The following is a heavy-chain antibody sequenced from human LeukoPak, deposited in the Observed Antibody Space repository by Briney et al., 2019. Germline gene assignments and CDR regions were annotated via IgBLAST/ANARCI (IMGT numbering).Heavy chain of an antibody. J-gene: IGHJ3*02. Sequence: TGGSLRLSCAASGFTFSSYAMSWVRQAPGKGLEWVSAISGSGGSTYYADSVKGRFTISRDNSKSTLYLQMNSLRAEDTAVYYCAKDLRSLYGIVGATNGHAFDIWGQGTMVTVSS. CDR2: ISGSGGST. CDR1: GFTFSSYA. D-gene: IGHD1-26*01. CDR3: AKDLRSLYGIVGATNGHAFDI. V-gene: IGHV3-23*01.